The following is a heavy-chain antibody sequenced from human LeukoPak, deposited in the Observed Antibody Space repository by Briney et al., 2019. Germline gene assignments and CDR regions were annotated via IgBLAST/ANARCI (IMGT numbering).Heavy chain of an antibody. D-gene: IGHD6-19*01. CDR2: ISSGGTTI. V-gene: IGHV3-48*03. Sequence: PGGSLRLSCSVSGFTFKSYEMNWVRLAPGKGLEWIAYISSGGTTIFYADSVKGCFTVSRDNDKSLLYLQMNSLRADDTATYYCVRSLTIAVAGTDLWGQGTVVTVS. CDR3: VRSLTIAVAGTDL. J-gene: IGHJ5*02. CDR1: GFTFKSYE.